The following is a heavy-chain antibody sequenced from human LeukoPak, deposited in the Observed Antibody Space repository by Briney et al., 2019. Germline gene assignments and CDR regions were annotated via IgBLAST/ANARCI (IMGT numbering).Heavy chain of an antibody. Sequence: GGSLRLSCAASGFTFSSYEMNWVRQAPGKGLEWVANIKQDGSVKNYVDSVKGRFTISRDNAKNSLYLRMNSLRAEDTAVYYCAREYYGVDYWGQGTLVTVSS. CDR3: AREYYGVDY. CDR1: GFTFSSYE. D-gene: IGHD4-17*01. J-gene: IGHJ4*02. V-gene: IGHV3-7*01. CDR2: IKQDGSVK.